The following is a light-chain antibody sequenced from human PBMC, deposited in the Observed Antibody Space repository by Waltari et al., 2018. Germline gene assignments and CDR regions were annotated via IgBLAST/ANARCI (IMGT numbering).Light chain of an antibody. CDR1: SSYVGKYNL. CDR2: EVA. V-gene: IGLV2-23*02. CDR3: CSYAASSTWV. J-gene: IGLJ3*02. Sequence: QSALTQPASVSGSPGQSITISCTGTSSYVGKYNLVSWYQQHPGKAPKLMIYEVATRPSGVSNRFSGSKSGNTASLTISGLQAEDEADYYCCSYAASSTWVFGGGTKLTVL.